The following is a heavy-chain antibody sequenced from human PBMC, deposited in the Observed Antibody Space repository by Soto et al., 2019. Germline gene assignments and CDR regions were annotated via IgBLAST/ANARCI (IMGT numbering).Heavy chain of an antibody. V-gene: IGHV1-2*04. CDR1: GYTFTGYY. J-gene: IGHJ4*02. CDR2: INPNSGGT. D-gene: IGHD6-13*01. CDR3: TSSSKRDQLDY. Sequence: ASVKVSCKASGYTFTGYYMHWVRQAPGQGLEWMGWINPNSGGTNYAQKSQGWVTMTRDTSISTAYMELSRLRSDDTAVYYCTSSSKRDQLDYWGQGTLVTVSS.